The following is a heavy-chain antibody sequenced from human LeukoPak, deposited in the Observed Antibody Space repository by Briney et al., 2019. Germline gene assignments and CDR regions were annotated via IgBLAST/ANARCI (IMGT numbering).Heavy chain of an antibody. Sequence: PGGSLRLSCEASGFTFSDHYMDWVRQAPGKGLEWVGRARNKLSGYTTIYAASVEGRFTISRDDSENSLYLQMNSLKTEDTAVYYCARGKNSSGWQDYFDYWGQGTLVTVSS. D-gene: IGHD6-19*01. CDR2: ARNKLSGYTT. J-gene: IGHJ4*02. CDR3: ARGKNSSGWQDYFDY. V-gene: IGHV3-72*01. CDR1: GFTFSDHY.